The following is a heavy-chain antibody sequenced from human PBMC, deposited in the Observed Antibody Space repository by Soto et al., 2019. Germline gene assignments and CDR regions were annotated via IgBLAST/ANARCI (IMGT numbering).Heavy chain of an antibody. CDR1: GNIFTSQY. CDR2: INPSGGRT. Sequence: QVQLVQSGAEVKKPGASVKVSCKVSGNIFTSQYLHWVRQAPGQGLEWMAMINPSGGRTSYAQMFQGRVTITRATSTSTVHMELSSLRSEDTAVYYCFRDVGDWGQGTLVTVSS. V-gene: IGHV1-46*03. CDR3: FRDVGD. D-gene: IGHD3-3*01. J-gene: IGHJ4*02.